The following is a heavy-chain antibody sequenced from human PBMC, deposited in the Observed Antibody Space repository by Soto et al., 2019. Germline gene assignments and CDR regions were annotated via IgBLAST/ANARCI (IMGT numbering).Heavy chain of an antibody. Sequence: SETLSLTCTVSGGSIDRGDYYWSWIRQPPGKELEWIGYVYYSGTTNCNPFLKSRVTLSLDKSKNQFSLKMNSVTAVDTAVYYCAKCPGVAAAGPPFDPWGQGTLVTVSS. J-gene: IGHJ5*02. CDR2: VYYSGTT. CDR3: AKCPGVAAAGPPFDP. CDR1: GGSIDRGDYY. D-gene: IGHD6-13*01. V-gene: IGHV4-61*08.